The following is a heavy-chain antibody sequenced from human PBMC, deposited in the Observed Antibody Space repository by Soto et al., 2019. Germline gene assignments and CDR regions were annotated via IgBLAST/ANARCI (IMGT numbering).Heavy chain of an antibody. CDR1: GFTVSTDW. CDR2: IRSGGHT. V-gene: IGHV3-66*01. J-gene: IGHJ6*04. CDR3: VRENYYYGMDL. Sequence: GGSLRLSCAASGFTVSTDWMYWVRQAPGKGLEWVSVIRSGGHTYYADSVEGRFTISRDNSKNTVYLQMNTLRAEDTAVYYCVRENYYYGMDLWGKGTTVTVSP.